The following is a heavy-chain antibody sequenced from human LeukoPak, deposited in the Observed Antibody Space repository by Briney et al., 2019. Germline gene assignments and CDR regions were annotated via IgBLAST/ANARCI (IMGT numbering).Heavy chain of an antibody. V-gene: IGHV3-23*01. J-gene: IGHJ4*02. CDR2: ISGSGGST. D-gene: IGHD3-22*01. CDR1: GFTFSSYA. Sequence: GGSLRLSCAASGFTFSSYAMSWVRQAPGKGLEWVSAISGSGGSTYYADSVKGRFTISRDNSKNTLYLQMNSLRAEDTAVYYCARDHDSSGYYSRPYYFDYWGQGTLVTVSA. CDR3: ARDHDSSGYYSRPYYFDY.